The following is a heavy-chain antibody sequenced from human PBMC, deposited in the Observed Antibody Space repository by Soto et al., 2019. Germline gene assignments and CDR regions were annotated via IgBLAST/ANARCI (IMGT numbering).Heavy chain of an antibody. CDR1: GGTFSSYA. J-gene: IGHJ5*02. D-gene: IGHD3-22*01. CDR2: IIPIFGTA. Sequence: ASVKVSCKASGGTFSSYAISWVRQAPGQGLEWMGGIIPIFGTANYAQKFQGRVTITADESTSTAYMELSSLRSEDTAVYYCARDRLYDSSGYYYEGSVEPWGQGTLVTLSS. V-gene: IGHV1-69*13. CDR3: ARDRLYDSSGYYYEGSVEP.